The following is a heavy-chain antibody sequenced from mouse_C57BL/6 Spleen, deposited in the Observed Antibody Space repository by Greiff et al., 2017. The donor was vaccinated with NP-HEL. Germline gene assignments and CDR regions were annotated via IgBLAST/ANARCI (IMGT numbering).Heavy chain of an antibody. CDR3: AIHVNAMDY. CDR2: IFPGSGST. CDR1: GYTFTGYW. V-gene: IGHV1-9*01. Sequence: QVQLKQSGAELMKPGASVKLSCKATGYTFTGYWIEWVKQRPGQGLEWIGDIFPGSGSTNYNEKFKGKATFTADTSSNTAYMQLSSLTTEDSAICYCAIHVNAMDYWGQGTSVTVSS. J-gene: IGHJ4*01.